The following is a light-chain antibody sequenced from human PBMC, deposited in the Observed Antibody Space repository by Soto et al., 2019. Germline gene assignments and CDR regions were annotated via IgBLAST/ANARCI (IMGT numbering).Light chain of an antibody. V-gene: IGLV2-11*01. CDR3: CSYAGSYNVV. CDR2: DVS. J-gene: IGLJ2*01. CDR1: SSDVGGYNY. Sequence: QSALTQPRSVSGSPGQSVTISCTGTSSDVGGYNYVSWYQQYPGTAPKFLIYDVSKRPSGVPDRFSGSKSGNTASLTISGLQAEDEADYYCCSYAGSYNVVFGGGTKLTVL.